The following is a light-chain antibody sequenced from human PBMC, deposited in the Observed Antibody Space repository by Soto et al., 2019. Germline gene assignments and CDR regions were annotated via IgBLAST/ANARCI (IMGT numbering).Light chain of an antibody. CDR2: AAS. CDR1: QGIRND. V-gene: IGKV1-17*01. CDR3: LQHKSYPRT. J-gene: IGKJ1*01. Sequence: DIQMTQSPSSLSASVGARVTITCRASQGIRNDLSWYQQKPGKAPKRLIYAASTLQRGAPSRFSGRGSGTEFTLTSSSLEPEDFATYYCLQHKSYPRTVGQGNEVEIK.